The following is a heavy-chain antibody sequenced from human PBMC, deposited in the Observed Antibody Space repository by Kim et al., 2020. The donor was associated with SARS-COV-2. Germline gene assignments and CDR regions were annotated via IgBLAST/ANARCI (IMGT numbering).Heavy chain of an antibody. J-gene: IGHJ4*02. Sequence: VKGRFTISRDNSKNTLYLQMNSLRAEDTAVYYCAKDGGTGLRITIFCLDYWGQGTLVTVSS. V-gene: IGHV3-23*01. CDR3: AKDGGTGLRITIFCLDY. D-gene: IGHD3-9*01.